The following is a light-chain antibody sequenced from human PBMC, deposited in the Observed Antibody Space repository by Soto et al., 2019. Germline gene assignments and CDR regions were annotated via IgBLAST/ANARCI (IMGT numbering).Light chain of an antibody. V-gene: IGLV4-69*01. CDR3: QTWDTGISVV. Sequence: QPVLTQSPSASASLGASVKLTCTLSGGHSNYAIAWHQQQPEKGPRYLMKLNNDGSHSKGDGIPDRFSGSSSGAERYLTISSLQSEDESDYYCQTWDTGISVVFGGGTKVTVL. CDR1: GGHSNYA. CDR2: LNNDGSH. J-gene: IGLJ2*01.